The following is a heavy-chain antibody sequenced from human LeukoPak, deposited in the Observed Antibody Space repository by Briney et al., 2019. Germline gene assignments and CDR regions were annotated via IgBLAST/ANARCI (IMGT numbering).Heavy chain of an antibody. V-gene: IGHV3-48*01. Sequence: TGGSLRLSCAASGFTFSSYSINWVRQAPGKGLEWVSYISSGYPTIYYADSVKGRFTISRDNSKNTLYLQMNSLRPEDTAVYYCAKDRSKGSYGDDFDFWGQGTLVTVSS. CDR2: ISSGYPTI. J-gene: IGHJ4*02. D-gene: IGHD1-26*01. CDR1: GFTFSSYS. CDR3: AKDRSKGSYGDDFDF.